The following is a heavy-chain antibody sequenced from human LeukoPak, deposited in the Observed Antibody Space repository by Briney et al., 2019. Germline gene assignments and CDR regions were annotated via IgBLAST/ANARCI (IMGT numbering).Heavy chain of an antibody. J-gene: IGHJ6*04. CDR3: ARGPPYAPGVLDV. D-gene: IGHD7-27*01. CDR1: GGSISSYY. V-gene: IGHV4-59*08. CDR2: IYYSGTT. Sequence: SETLSLTCTVSGGSISSYYWTWIRQPPGKGLEWIGYIYYSGTTNYNPSLKSRVTILVDTSKNLFSLKLPSVTAVDTAVYFCARGPPYAPGVLDVWGKGTTVTISS.